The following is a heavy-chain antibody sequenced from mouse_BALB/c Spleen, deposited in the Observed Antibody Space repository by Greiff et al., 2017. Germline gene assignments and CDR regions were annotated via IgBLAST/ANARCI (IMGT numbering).Heavy chain of an antibody. CDR2: ISYSGST. D-gene: IGHD2-4*01. CDR3: AIYYDYDGAMDY. J-gene: IGHJ4*01. Sequence: EVKLLESGPGLVKPSQSLSLTCTVTGYSITSDYVWNWIRQFPGNKLEWMGYISYSGSTSYNPSLKSRISITRDTSKNQFFLQLNSVTTEDTATYYYAIYYDYDGAMDYWGQGTSVTVSS. CDR1: GYSITSDYV. V-gene: IGHV3-2*02.